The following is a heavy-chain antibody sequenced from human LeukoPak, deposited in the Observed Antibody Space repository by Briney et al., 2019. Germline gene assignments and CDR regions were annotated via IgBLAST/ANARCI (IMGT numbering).Heavy chain of an antibody. CDR2: ISRTGHST. J-gene: IGHJ6*03. Sequence: PGGCLRLSCEASGFSFTDYYVTWIRQAPGKGLEWVSYISRTGHSTYYGDSVAGRFTISRDTAKNSLFLQMTSLRAEDTAVYYCARAGDSGDFPLGYFYYMDVWGKGTTVTVSS. D-gene: IGHD4-17*01. CDR3: ARAGDSGDFPLGYFYYMDV. V-gene: IGHV3-11*01. CDR1: GFSFTDYY.